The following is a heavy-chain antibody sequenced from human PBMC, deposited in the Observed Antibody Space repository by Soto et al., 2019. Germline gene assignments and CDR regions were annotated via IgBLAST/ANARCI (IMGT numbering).Heavy chain of an antibody. CDR2: IIPIFGTA. V-gene: IGHV1-69*13. CDR3: ARILRGVGTRPHYGMDV. Sequence: ASVKVSCKASGGTFSSYAISWVRQAPGQGLEWMGGIIPIFGTANYAQKFQGRVTITADESTSTAYMELSSLRSEDTAVYYCARILRGVGTRPHYGMDVWGQGTTVTVSS. J-gene: IGHJ6*02. D-gene: IGHD3-10*01. CDR1: GGTFSSYA.